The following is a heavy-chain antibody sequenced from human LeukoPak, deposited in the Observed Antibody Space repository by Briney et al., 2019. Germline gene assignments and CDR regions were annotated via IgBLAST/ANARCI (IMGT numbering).Heavy chain of an antibody. J-gene: IGHJ3*02. CDR3: AKDSGPYYYGSGNQMEAFDI. Sequence: GRSLRLSCAASGFTFDDYAMHWVRQAPGKGLEWVSGISWNSGSIGYADSVKGRFTISRDNAKNSLYLQMNSLRAEDTALYYCAKDSGPYYYGSGNQMEAFDIWGQGTMVTVSS. V-gene: IGHV3-9*01. D-gene: IGHD3-10*01. CDR2: ISWNSGSI. CDR1: GFTFDDYA.